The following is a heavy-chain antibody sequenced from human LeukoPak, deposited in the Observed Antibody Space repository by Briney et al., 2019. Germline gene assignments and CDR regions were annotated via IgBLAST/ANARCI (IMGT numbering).Heavy chain of an antibody. CDR3: ARSKVAGTSEY. CDR2: ISTSSSYI. J-gene: IGHJ4*02. D-gene: IGHD6-19*01. CDR1: GFTFSIYN. Sequence: GGSLRLSCAASGFTFSIYNMNWVRQAPGKGLEWVSTISTSSSYIYYADSVKGRFTISRDNGKNSLYLQMSSLRAEDTAVYYCARSKVAGTSEYWGQGPLVAVSS. V-gene: IGHV3-21*01.